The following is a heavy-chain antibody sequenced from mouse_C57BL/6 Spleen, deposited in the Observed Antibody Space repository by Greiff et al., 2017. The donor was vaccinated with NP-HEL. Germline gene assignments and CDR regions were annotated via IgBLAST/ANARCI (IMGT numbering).Heavy chain of an antibody. V-gene: IGHV1-80*01. CDR1: GYAFSSYW. CDR3: ARADDYGSAYGFDY. Sequence: VQLQQSGAELVKPGASVKISCKASGYAFSSYWMNWVKQRPGKGLEWIGQIYPGDGDTNYNGKFKDNATLTADKSSSTAYMQLSSLTSEDSAVYFCARADDYGSAYGFDYWGQGTTLTVSS. D-gene: IGHD1-1*01. CDR2: IYPGDGDT. J-gene: IGHJ2*01.